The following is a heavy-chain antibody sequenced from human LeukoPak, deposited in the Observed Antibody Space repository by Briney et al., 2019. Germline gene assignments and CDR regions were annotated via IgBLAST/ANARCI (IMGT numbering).Heavy chain of an antibody. CDR2: MNPNSGKT. V-gene: IGHV1-8*01. D-gene: IGHD3-3*01. Sequence: ASVKVSCKASGYTLTSYDINWVRQATGQGLEWMGWMNPNSGKTGYAQKFQGRITITRNTSISTAYMELSSLRSEDTAVYYCARDLERYYDLEGRSGYWGQGTLVTVSS. J-gene: IGHJ4*02. CDR1: GYTLTSYD. CDR3: ARDLERYYDLEGRSGY.